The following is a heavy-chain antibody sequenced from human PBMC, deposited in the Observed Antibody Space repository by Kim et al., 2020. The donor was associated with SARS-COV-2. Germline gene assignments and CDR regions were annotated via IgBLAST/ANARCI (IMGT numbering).Heavy chain of an antibody. CDR3: ARVGGSGWYRTEDAFDI. D-gene: IGHD6-19*01. V-gene: IGHV3-33*01. CDR1: GFTFSSYG. J-gene: IGHJ3*02. CDR2: IWYDGSNK. Sequence: GGSLRLSCAASGFTFSSYGMHWVRQAPGKGLEWVAVIWYDGSNKYYADSVKGRFTISRDNSKNTLYLQMNSLRAEDTAVYYCARVGGSGWYRTEDAFDIWGQGTMVTVSS.